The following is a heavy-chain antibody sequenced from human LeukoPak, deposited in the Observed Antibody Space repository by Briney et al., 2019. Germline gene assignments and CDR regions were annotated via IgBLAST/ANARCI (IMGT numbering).Heavy chain of an antibody. CDR1: GYTFAGYY. CDR2: INPNSGGT. J-gene: IGHJ5*02. CDR3: AGSGSYSSWFDP. D-gene: IGHD1-26*01. Sequence: ASVKVSCKASGYTFAGYYMHWVRQAPGQGLEWMGWINPNSGGTNYAQKFQGRVTMTRDTSISTAYMELSRLRSDDTAVYYCAGSGSYSSWFDPWGQGTLVTVSS. V-gene: IGHV1-2*02.